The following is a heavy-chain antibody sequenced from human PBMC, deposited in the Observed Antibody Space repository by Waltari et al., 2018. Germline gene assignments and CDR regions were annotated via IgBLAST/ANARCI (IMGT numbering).Heavy chain of an antibody. D-gene: IGHD6-13*01. Sequence: QLQLQESGPGLVKPSETLSLTCTVAGCSISSSGYYWGWFRQPPGKGLVWIGSIYYSGSTYYNPSLKSRVTISVDTSKNQFSLKLSSVTAADTAVYYCASQQLVLRGPFDYWGQGTLVTVSS. V-gene: IGHV4-39*01. CDR3: ASQQLVLRGPFDY. J-gene: IGHJ4*02. CDR2: IYYSGST. CDR1: GCSISSSGYY.